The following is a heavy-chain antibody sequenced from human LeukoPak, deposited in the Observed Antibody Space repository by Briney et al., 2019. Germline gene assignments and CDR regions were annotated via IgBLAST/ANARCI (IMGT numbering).Heavy chain of an antibody. CDR3: ARRREGDSGSFFFDY. J-gene: IGHJ4*02. CDR2: ISAYNGNT. V-gene: IGHV1-18*01. CDR1: GYTFTSYG. Sequence: AASVKVSCKASGYTFTSYGISWVRPAPGQGLEWMGWISAYNGNTNYAQKLQGRVTMTTDTSTSTAYMELRSLRSDDTAVYYCARRREGDSGSFFFDYWGQGTLVTVSS. D-gene: IGHD1-26*01.